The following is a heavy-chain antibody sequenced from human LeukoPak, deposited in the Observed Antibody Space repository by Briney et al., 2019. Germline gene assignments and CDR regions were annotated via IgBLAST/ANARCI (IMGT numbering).Heavy chain of an antibody. D-gene: IGHD3-22*01. J-gene: IGHJ4*02. V-gene: IGHV5-51*01. CDR2: IYPGDSDT. CDR1: GYSFTSYW. Sequence: GESLKISCKGSGYSFTSYWIGWVRQMPGKGLEWMGIIYPGDSDTRYSPSFQGQVTTSADKSISTAYLQWSSLKASDTAMYYCAGLTRDSYYDSSGYYWDPPYYFDYWGQGTLVTVSS. CDR3: AGLTRDSYYDSSGYYWDPPYYFDY.